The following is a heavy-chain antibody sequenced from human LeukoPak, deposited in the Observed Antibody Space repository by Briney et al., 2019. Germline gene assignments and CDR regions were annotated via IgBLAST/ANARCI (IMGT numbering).Heavy chain of an antibody. CDR2: ITSSSNYI. D-gene: IGHD3-3*01. CDR3: ARDFWDI. Sequence: GGSLRFSCAVSGFTFSSYSLNWVRQAPGKGLEWVSSITSSSNYISYADSVKGRFTISRDDAKNSLCLQMNSLRAEDTAIYYCARDFWDIWGQGTLVTVSS. J-gene: IGHJ3*02. V-gene: IGHV3-21*01. CDR1: GFTFSSYS.